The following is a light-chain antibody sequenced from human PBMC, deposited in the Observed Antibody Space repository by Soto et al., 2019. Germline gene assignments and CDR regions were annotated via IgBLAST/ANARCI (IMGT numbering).Light chain of an antibody. V-gene: IGKV2-28*01. Sequence: DILMTQSPLSLPVTPGEPASFSCRSSQSLLLSSGSKCLEWYLQKPGQSPYLLIYLGSTRASGVPDRFSGSGSGTDFTLNISRVEAEDFGVYYCMQTLQTPYTFGQGTKLEIK. CDR1: QSLLLSSGSKC. CDR3: MQTLQTPYT. J-gene: IGKJ2*01. CDR2: LGS.